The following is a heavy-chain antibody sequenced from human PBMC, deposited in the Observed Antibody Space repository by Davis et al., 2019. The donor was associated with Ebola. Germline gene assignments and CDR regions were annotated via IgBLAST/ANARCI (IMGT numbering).Heavy chain of an antibody. V-gene: IGHV1-3*01. CDR3: GRGGDGYNAIDY. CDR1: RYTFTNYA. CDR2: IHGGNGNT. D-gene: IGHD5-24*01. Sequence: AASVKVSCKASRYTFTNYAIHWVRQAPGQRLEWMGWIHGGNGNTKYSQKFQGRVTITRDTSASTAYMELSSLRSEDTAVYYCGRGGDGYNAIDYWGQGTLVTVSS. J-gene: IGHJ4*02.